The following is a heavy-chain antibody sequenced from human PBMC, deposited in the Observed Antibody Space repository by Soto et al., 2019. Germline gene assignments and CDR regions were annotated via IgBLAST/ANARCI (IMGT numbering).Heavy chain of an antibody. CDR1: GFTFSSYG. V-gene: IGHV3-33*01. J-gene: IGHJ5*02. D-gene: IGHD4-4*01. CDR3: AREGGDYSNRQNWFDP. Sequence: QVQLVESGGGVVQPGRSLRLSCAASGFTFSSYGMHWVRQAPGKGLEWVAVIWYDGSNKYYADSVKGRFTISRDNSKNTLYLKMNSLRAEDTAVYYCAREGGDYSNRQNWFDPWGQGTLVTVSS. CDR2: IWYDGSNK.